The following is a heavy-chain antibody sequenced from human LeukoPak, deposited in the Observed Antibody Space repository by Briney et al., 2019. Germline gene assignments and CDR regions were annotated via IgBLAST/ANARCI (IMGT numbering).Heavy chain of an antibody. CDR2: VIRDGSFT. CDR1: GFTFSSYW. V-gene: IGHV3-74*01. Sequence: GGSLRLSCAASGFTFSSYWMHWVRQAPGKGLEWVSRVIRDGSFTNYADSVKGRFTISRDNAKNTLYLQMSSLRAEDTAVYFCVRDGDDFNFDYWGQGSLVTVSS. CDR3: VRDGDDFNFDY. D-gene: IGHD5-24*01. J-gene: IGHJ4*02.